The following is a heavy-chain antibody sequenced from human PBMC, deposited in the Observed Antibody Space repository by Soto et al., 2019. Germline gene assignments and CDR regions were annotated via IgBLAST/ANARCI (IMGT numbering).Heavy chain of an antibody. D-gene: IGHD4-17*01. CDR3: ACSYRDYDAFDI. J-gene: IGHJ3*02. Sequence: QVQLVQSGAEVKKPGASVKVSCKASGYTFTSYYIHWVRQAPGQGLEWMGIINPRGGSTSYAQKFQGRVTMTRDTSTSTVYMELSSLRSEDTVVYYCACSYRDYDAFDIWGQGTMVTVSS. V-gene: IGHV1-46*03. CDR1: GYTFTSYY. CDR2: INPRGGST.